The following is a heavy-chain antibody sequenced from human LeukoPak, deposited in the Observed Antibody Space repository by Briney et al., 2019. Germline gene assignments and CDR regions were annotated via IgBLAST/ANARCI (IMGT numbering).Heavy chain of an antibody. CDR3: ARVLGYSGYDAFDI. Sequence: GGSLRLSCAASGFTFSSYGMSWVRQAPGKGLEWVSYISSSGSTIFYADSVKGRFTISRDNAKNSLYLQMNSLRAEDTAVYYCARVLGYSGYDAFDIWGQGTMVTVSS. D-gene: IGHD5-12*01. V-gene: IGHV3-48*04. J-gene: IGHJ3*02. CDR2: ISSSGSTI. CDR1: GFTFSSYG.